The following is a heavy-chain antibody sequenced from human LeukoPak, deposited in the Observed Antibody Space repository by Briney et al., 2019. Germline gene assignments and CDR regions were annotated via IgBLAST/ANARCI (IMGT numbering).Heavy chain of an antibody. V-gene: IGHV4-59*01. J-gene: IGHJ6*02. CDR1: GGSISHYY. D-gene: IGHD4/OR15-4a*01. Sequence: PSETLSLTCTVSGGSISHYYWSWIRQPPGKGPEWIGYIYYTGTTNCNPSLKSRVTISVDTSKNQFSLKLNSVTAADTAVCYCAREDPQTKVPEGMDVWGQGTTVTVSS. CDR2: IYYTGTT. CDR3: AREDPQTKVPEGMDV.